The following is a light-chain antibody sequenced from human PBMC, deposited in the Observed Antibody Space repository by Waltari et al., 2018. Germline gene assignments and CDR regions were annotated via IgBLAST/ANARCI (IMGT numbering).Light chain of an antibody. CDR3: SSYAGSNNYVA. CDR1: SSDVGGYCY. V-gene: IGLV2-8*01. CDR2: EVS. J-gene: IGLJ2*01. Sequence: QSALTQPPSASGSPGQSVTISCTGTSSDVGGYCYVSWYQHHPGKAPKLMIYEVSQRPPGVPDRFSGSKSGNTASLTVSGLQGEDEADYYCSSYAGSNNYVAFGGGTKLTVL.